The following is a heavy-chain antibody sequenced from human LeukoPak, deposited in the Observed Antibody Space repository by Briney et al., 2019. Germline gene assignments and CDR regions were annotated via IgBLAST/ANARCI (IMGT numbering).Heavy chain of an antibody. V-gene: IGHV3-48*03. CDR3: ARDLGAAAVLFDY. D-gene: IGHD6-13*01. CDR1: GFTFSSYE. Sequence: GGSLRLSCAASGFTFSSYEMNWVRQAPGKGLEWVSYISSSGSTIYYADSVKGRFTISRDNAKNPLYLQMNSLRAEDTAVYYCARDLGAAAVLFDYWGQGTLVTVSS. CDR2: ISSSGSTI. J-gene: IGHJ4*02.